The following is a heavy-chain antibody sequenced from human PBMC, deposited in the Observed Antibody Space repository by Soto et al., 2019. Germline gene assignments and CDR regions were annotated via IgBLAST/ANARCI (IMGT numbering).Heavy chain of an antibody. CDR3: ARATWPYYYDSSGYYYAAWHYYYYGMDV. CDR2: IIPIFGTA. CDR1: GGTFSSYA. V-gene: IGHV1-69*13. J-gene: IGHJ6*02. D-gene: IGHD3-22*01. Sequence: SVKVSCKASGGTFSSYAISWGRQAPGQGLEWIGGIIPIFGTANYAQKFQGRVTITADESMSTAYMELSSLRSEDTAVYYCARATWPYYYDSSGYYYAAWHYYYYGMDVWGQGTTVTVSS.